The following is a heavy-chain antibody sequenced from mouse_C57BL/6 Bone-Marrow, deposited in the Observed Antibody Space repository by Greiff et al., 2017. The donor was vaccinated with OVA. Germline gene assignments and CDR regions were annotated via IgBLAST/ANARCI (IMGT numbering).Heavy chain of an antibody. Sequence: QVQLQQPGAELVKPGASVKMSCKASGYTFTSYWITWVKQRPGQGLEWIGDIYPGSGSTNYNEKFKRKATLTVDTSSSTAYMQLSSLTSEDSAVYYCARAGVPWDWYFDVWGTGTTVTVSS. CDR2: IYPGSGST. J-gene: IGHJ1*03. D-gene: IGHD4-1*01. V-gene: IGHV1-55*01. CDR3: ARAGVPWDWYFDV. CDR1: GYTFTSYW.